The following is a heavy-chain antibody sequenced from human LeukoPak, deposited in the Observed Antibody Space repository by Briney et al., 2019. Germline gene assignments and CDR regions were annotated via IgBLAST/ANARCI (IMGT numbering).Heavy chain of an antibody. V-gene: IGHV3-9*01. Sequence: GRSLRLSCAASGFTFDDYATHWVRQAPGKGLEWVSGITWNSGSIGYADSVKGRFTISRDNAKNSLYLQMNSLRAEDTALYYCARDKHYDSSGYPQNFDYWGQGTLVTVSS. CDR3: ARDKHYDSSGYPQNFDY. D-gene: IGHD3-22*01. J-gene: IGHJ4*02. CDR1: GFTFDDYA. CDR2: ITWNSGSI.